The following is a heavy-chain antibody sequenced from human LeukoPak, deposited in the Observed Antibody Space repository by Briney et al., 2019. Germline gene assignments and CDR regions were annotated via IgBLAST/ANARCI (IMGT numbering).Heavy chain of an antibody. Sequence: SVKVSCKASGYTFTSYGISWVRQAPGQGLEWMGWISAYNGNTNYAQKLQGRVTMTTDTSTSTAYMELRSLRSDDTAVYYCARGPSYYYDSSGYFLPVAFDIWGQGTMVTVSS. CDR3: ARGPSYYYDSSGYFLPVAFDI. CDR1: GYTFTSYG. CDR2: ISAYNGNT. V-gene: IGHV1-18*01. D-gene: IGHD3-22*01. J-gene: IGHJ3*02.